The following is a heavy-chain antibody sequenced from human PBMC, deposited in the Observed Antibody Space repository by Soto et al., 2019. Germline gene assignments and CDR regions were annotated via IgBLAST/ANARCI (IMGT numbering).Heavy chain of an antibody. V-gene: IGHV4-39*01. D-gene: IGHD2-21*01. Sequence: LSANRTSSERSVGRECRSWGWPRQSPGKGLEWIATVYSNDNTYYNPSLLSRVTISVDTSKNQFSLKLSSVTAVDTAVYYCRLGSDWKDFEYWGQGTLVTVSS. J-gene: IGHJ4*02. CDR2: VYSNDNT. CDR1: ERSVGRECRS. CDR3: RLGSDWKDFEY.